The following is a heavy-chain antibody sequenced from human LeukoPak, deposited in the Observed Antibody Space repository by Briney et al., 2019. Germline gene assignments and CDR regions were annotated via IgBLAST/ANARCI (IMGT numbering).Heavy chain of an antibody. CDR2: INPNSGGT. D-gene: IGHD3-10*01. Sequence: ASVKVSCKASGYTFTGYYMHWVRQAPGQGLEWMGWINPNSGGTNYAQKFQGRVTMTRDTSISTAYMELSRLRSDDSAVYYCAGARGGYYGSGSYKQGVIYNYYGMDVWGQGTTVTVSS. V-gene: IGHV1-2*02. J-gene: IGHJ6*02. CDR1: GYTFTGYY. CDR3: AGARGGYYGSGSYKQGVIYNYYGMDV.